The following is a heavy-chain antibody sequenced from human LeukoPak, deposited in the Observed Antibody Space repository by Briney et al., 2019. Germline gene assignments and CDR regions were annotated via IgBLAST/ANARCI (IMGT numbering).Heavy chain of an antibody. CDR3: ARGLVVPAAIND. CDR1: GGSISSYY. D-gene: IGHD2-2*01. CDR2: IYYSGST. Sequence: PSETLSLTCTASGGSISSYYWTWIRQPPGKGLEWIGYIYYSGSTNYNPSLKSRVTISVDTSKNQFSLKLTSVTAADTAVYYCARGLVVPAAINDWGQGTLVTVSS. V-gene: IGHV4-59*01. J-gene: IGHJ4*02.